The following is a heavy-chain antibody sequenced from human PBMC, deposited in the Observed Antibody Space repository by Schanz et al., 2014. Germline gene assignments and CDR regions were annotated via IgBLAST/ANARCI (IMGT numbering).Heavy chain of an antibody. CDR1: GFTFSSYS. CDR2: INTGVNT. J-gene: IGHJ4*02. D-gene: IGHD6-25*01. Sequence: VQLVESGGGVVQPGRSLRLSCAASGFTFSSYSMNWVRQAPGKGLEWVSAINTGVNTYYAVSVRGRITMSRDNSKNTLCLQRTSVRAGDAAVYYCARIGRSVFDYWAQGTLVTVSS. V-gene: IGHV3-23*04. CDR3: ARIGRSVFDY.